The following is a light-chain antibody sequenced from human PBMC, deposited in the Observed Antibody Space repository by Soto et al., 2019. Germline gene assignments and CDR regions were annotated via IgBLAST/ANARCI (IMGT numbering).Light chain of an antibody. J-gene: IGLJ2*01. CDR1: TSDVGGYNY. Sequence: QSALTQPASVSGSPGQSVTISCSGTTSDVGGYNYVSWYQQHPGKAPKLMIYDVSNRPSGVSNRFFGSKSGNTTSLTNTWRQADDEAAYYYSSYITSSTPVVFGGGTQLTVL. CDR3: SSYITSSTPVV. V-gene: IGLV2-14*01. CDR2: DVS.